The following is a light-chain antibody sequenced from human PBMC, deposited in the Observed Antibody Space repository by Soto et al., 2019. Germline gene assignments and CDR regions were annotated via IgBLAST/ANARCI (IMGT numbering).Light chain of an antibody. J-gene: IGKJ4*01. CDR3: QQNNKWPPVT. Sequence: EVVMTQSPATVSVSPGEGVTLSCRASQTISNDLAWYQQKPGQAPRLLIYGASTRATGVPARFSGGGSGTELNLTISSLQSEDVAFDYCQQNNKWPPVTFGGGTKVEIK. V-gene: IGKV3-15*01. CDR2: GAS. CDR1: QTISND.